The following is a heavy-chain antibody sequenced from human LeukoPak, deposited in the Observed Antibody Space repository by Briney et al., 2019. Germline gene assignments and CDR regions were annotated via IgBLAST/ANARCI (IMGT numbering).Heavy chain of an antibody. Sequence: SVKVSCKASGGTFSSYAISWVRQAPGQGLEWMGGIIPIFGTANYAQKFQGRVTITRNTSISTAYMELSSLRSEDAAVYYCARGSRYCSSTSCLYYYYYYYMDVWGKGTTVTVSS. J-gene: IGHJ6*03. V-gene: IGHV1-69*05. CDR1: GGTFSSYA. CDR2: IIPIFGTA. D-gene: IGHD2-2*01. CDR3: ARGSRYCSSTSCLYYYYYYYMDV.